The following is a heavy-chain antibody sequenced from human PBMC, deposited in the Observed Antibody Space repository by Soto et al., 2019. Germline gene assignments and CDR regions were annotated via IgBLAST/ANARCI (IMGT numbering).Heavy chain of an antibody. Sequence: EVQLVESGGGLVQPGGSLRLSCAASGFTVSSNYMSWVRQAPGKGLEWVSVIYSGGSTYYADSVKGRYTISRDNSKNTLYITMNSLRAEDTAVYYCARGLYSGWHYFDYWGQGTLVTVSS. V-gene: IGHV3-66*01. CDR2: IYSGGST. CDR1: GFTVSSNY. J-gene: IGHJ4*02. D-gene: IGHD5-12*01. CDR3: ARGLYSGWHYFDY.